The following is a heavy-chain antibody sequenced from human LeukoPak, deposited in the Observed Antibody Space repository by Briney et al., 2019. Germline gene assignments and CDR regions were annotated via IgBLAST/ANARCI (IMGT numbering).Heavy chain of an antibody. D-gene: IGHD3-10*01. Sequence: GASVKVSCKASGYTFTSYAMNWVRQAPGQGLEWMGWINTKTGNPTYAQGFTGRFVFSLDTSVSTAYLQISSLKAEDTAVYYCAREYGSGSWDWFDPWGQGTLVTVSS. CDR3: AREYGSGSWDWFDP. CDR1: GYTFTSYA. V-gene: IGHV7-4-1*02. J-gene: IGHJ5*02. CDR2: INTKTGNP.